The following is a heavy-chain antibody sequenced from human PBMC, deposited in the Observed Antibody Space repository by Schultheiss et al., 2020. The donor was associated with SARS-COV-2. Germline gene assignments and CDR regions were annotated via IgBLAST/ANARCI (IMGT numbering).Heavy chain of an antibody. V-gene: IGHV3-23*01. CDR2: ISGSGGST. Sequence: GESLKISCAASGFTFSSYAMSWVRQAPGKGLEWVSAISGSGGSTYYADSVKGRFTISRDNSKNTLYLQMNSLRAEDTAVYYCAKPPPRILWFGETGVRYYYYYGMDVWGQGTTVTGSS. J-gene: IGHJ6*02. CDR3: AKPPPRILWFGETGVRYYYYYGMDV. CDR1: GFTFSSYA. D-gene: IGHD3-10*01.